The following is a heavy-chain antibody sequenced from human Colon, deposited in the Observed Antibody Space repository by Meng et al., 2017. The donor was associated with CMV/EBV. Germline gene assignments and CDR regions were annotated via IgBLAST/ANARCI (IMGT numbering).Heavy chain of an antibody. V-gene: IGHV1-18*01. CDR3: ARAHPLIPAASFDYGMDV. J-gene: IGHJ6*02. CDR2: ISAYNGNT. Sequence: ASVKVSCKTSGYTFTNCGFSWVRQAPAQGLEWMGWISAYNGNTNYAQKLQGRVTMTTDTSTSTAYMELRGLRSDDTAVYYCARAHPLIPAASFDYGMDVWGQGTTVTVSS. D-gene: IGHD2-2*01. CDR1: GYTFTNCG.